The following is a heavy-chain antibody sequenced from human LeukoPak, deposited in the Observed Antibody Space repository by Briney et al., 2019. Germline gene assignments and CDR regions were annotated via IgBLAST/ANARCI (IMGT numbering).Heavy chain of an antibody. J-gene: IGHJ4*02. CDR2: ISSSSSYI. Sequence: GGSLRLSCAASGFTFSTYAMSWVRQAAGKGLEWVSSISSSSSYIYYADSVKGRFTISRDNAKNSLYLQMNSLRAEDTAAYYCARVGGYCSGGSCYSDYWGQGTLVTVSS. V-gene: IGHV3-21*01. D-gene: IGHD2-15*01. CDR1: GFTFSTYA. CDR3: ARVGGYCSGGSCYSDY.